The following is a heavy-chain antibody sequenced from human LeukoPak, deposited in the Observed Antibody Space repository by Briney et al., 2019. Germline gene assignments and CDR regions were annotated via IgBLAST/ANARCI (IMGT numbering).Heavy chain of an antibody. D-gene: IGHD3-16*01. V-gene: IGHV4-59*01. CDR2: PYYSGST. CDR3: ARDGGGSYYFDY. J-gene: IGHJ4*02. Sequence: SETLSLTCTVSGVSICSYYWRWLPQPPGEGLVCFGYPYYSGSTNYNPSIKSRVTISVDTSKNQFSLKLSSVNAAETAVYYCARDGGGSYYFDYWGQGTLVTVSS. CDR1: GVSICSYY.